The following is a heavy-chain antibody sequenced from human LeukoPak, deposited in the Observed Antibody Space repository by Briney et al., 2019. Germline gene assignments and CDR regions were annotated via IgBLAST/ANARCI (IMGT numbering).Heavy chain of an antibody. V-gene: IGHV3-20*04. J-gene: IGHJ6*03. CDR1: GFTFDDYG. CDR2: INWNGGST. D-gene: IGHD1-26*01. CDR3: ARGASAGYYYYMDV. Sequence: PGGSLRLSCAPSGFTFDDYGMTWVRHAPGKGLEWVSGINWNGGSTGYADSVKGRFTISRDNAKNSLYLQMNSLRAEDTAWYYCARGASAGYYYYMDVWGKGTTVTVSS.